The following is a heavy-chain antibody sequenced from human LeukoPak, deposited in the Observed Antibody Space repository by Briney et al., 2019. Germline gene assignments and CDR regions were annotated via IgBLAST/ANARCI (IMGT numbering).Heavy chain of an antibody. J-gene: IGHJ4*02. V-gene: IGHV3-30*03. CDR2: ISYDGSNK. CDR1: GFTFSSYG. D-gene: IGHD2-2*02. Sequence: PGGSLRLSCAASGFTFSSYGMHWVRQAPGKGLEWVAVISYDGSNKYYADSVKGRFTISRDNSKNTLYLQMNSLRAEDTAVYYCARSVPATAILPPDYWGQGTLVTVSS. CDR3: ARSVPATAILPPDY.